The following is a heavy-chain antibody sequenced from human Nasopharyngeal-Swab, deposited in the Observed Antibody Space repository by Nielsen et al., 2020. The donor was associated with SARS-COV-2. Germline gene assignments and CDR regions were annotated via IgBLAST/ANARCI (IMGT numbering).Heavy chain of an antibody. J-gene: IGHJ6*02. V-gene: IGHV4-34*01. D-gene: IGHD4-17*01. CDR1: GGSFSGYY. CDR2: INHSGST. CDR3: ARAYGDYEDYYYYGMDV. Sequence: GSLRLSCAVYGGSFSGYYWSWIRQPPGKGLEWIGEINHSGSTNYNPSLKSRVTISVDTSKNQFSLKLSSVTAADTAVYYCARAYGDYEDYYYYGMDVWGQGTTVTVSS.